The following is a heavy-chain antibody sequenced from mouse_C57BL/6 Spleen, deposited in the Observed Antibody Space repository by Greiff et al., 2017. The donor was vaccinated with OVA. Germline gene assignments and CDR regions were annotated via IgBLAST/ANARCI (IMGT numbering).Heavy chain of an antibody. V-gene: IGHV1-82*01. Sequence: VQLQQSGPELVKPGASVKISCKASGYAFSSSWMHWVKQRPGKGLEWIGRIYPGDGDTNYNGKFKGKATLTADKSSSTAYMQLSSLTSEDSAVYFCARGYYESWFAYWGQGTLVTVSA. CDR3: ARGYYESWFAY. CDR1: GYAFSSSW. J-gene: IGHJ3*01. CDR2: IYPGDGDT. D-gene: IGHD1-1*01.